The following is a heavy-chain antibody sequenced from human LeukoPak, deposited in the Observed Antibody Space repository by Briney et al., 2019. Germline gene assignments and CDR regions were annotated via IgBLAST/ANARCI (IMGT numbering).Heavy chain of an antibody. V-gene: IGHV4-61*08. CDR2: IYYSGST. CDR1: GGSISSGGYY. CDR3: VREGYDSSGYCLDS. D-gene: IGHD3-22*01. Sequence: SETLSLTCTVSGGSISSGGYYWSWIRQHPGKGLEWIGYIYYSGSTYYNPSLKSRVTMSVDTSKNQISLRLYSVTAADTAVYYCVREGYDSSGYCLDSWGQGTLVTVSS. J-gene: IGHJ4*02.